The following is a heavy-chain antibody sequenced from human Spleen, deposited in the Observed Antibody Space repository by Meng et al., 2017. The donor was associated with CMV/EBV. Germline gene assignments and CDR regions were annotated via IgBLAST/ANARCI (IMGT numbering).Heavy chain of an antibody. J-gene: IGHJ4*02. Sequence: ASVKVSCKASGYTFTAHYIHWVRQAPGQGLEWMGWINPKSGGTHFAQKFQGRVTMTRDTSISTAYMDLASLRSDDTAVYYCARDRSGEDLDYWAQGTLVTVSS. CDR1: GYTFTAHY. D-gene: IGHD7-27*01. CDR3: ARDRSGEDLDY. CDR2: INPKSGGT. V-gene: IGHV1-2*02.